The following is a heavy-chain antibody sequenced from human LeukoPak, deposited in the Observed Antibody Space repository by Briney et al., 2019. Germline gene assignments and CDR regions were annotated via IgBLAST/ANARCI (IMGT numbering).Heavy chain of an antibody. CDR1: GGTFTSYA. V-gene: IGHV1-69*13. D-gene: IGHD3-3*01. CDR2: IIPIFGTA. J-gene: IGHJ4*02. Sequence: APVKVSCKASGGTFTSYAISWVRQAPGQGLEWRGGIIPIFGTANYAQKFQGRVTITSDESTSTAYMELSSLRSEDTAVYYCAGGITGITIFGVATRDWGQGTLVTVSS. CDR3: AGGITGITIFGVATRD.